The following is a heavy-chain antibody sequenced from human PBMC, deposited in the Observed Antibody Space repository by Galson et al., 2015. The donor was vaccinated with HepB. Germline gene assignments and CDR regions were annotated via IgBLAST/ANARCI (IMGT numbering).Heavy chain of an antibody. J-gene: IGHJ4*02. CDR3: ARHRDGYNYFFDY. Sequence: QSGAEVKKPGESLKISCEGSGYKFTNYWIGWVRQMPGKGLEWIGMIWPGDSDTRYSPSFQGQGTMSVDKSKQTAYLQWSGLRASDTAMYYCARHRDGYNYFFDYWGQGTLVTVSS. D-gene: IGHD5-24*01. CDR2: IWPGDSDT. CDR1: GYKFTNYW. V-gene: IGHV5-51*01.